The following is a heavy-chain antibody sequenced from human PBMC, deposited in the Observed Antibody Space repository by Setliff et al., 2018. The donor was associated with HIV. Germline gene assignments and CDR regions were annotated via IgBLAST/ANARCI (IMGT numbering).Heavy chain of an antibody. J-gene: IGHJ4*02. CDR1: GYTFSSYD. V-gene: IGHV1-8*02. D-gene: IGHD3-3*01. Sequence: ASVKVSCKASGYTFSSYDINWVRQATGQGLEWMGWMNPKSGHTGYAQKFRGRVTMTRNTSISTAYMELSSLRSEDTAVYYCAREGYNFWSGFHHWGQGTLVTVSS. CDR3: AREGYNFWSGFHH. CDR2: MNPKSGHT.